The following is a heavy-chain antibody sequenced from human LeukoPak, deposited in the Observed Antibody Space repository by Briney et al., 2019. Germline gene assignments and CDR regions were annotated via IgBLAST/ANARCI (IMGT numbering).Heavy chain of an antibody. D-gene: IGHD3-10*01. Sequence: SETLSLTCTVSGGSISIYYWNWIRQPAGKGLEWIGRVFTSGITNYTPSLKSRVTMSVDTSKNQFSLNVSSVTAADTAVYYCARESSGSYYNPLGYMDVWGRGATVTVSS. V-gene: IGHV4-4*07. CDR2: VFTSGIT. CDR3: ARESSGSYYNPLGYMDV. J-gene: IGHJ6*03. CDR1: GGSISIYY.